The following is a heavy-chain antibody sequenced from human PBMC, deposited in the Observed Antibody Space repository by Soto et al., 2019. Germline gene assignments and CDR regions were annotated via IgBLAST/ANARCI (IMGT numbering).Heavy chain of an antibody. CDR1: GGTFSTHA. CDR2: IIPIFGTA. CDR3: ARGWGYDSSDYYYAY. V-gene: IGHV1-69*01. J-gene: IGHJ4*02. Sequence: QVQLVQSGAEVRKPGSSVKVSCKASGGTFSTHAISWVRQAPGQGLVWMGGIIPIFGTANHAQKFQGRVTITADESTRTAYMELSSLRSEDTAIYYCARGWGYDSSDYYYAYWGQGTLVIVSS. D-gene: IGHD3-22*01.